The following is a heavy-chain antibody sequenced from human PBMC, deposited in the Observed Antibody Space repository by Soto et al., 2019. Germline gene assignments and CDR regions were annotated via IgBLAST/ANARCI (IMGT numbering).Heavy chain of an antibody. Sequence: SETLSLTCAVYGGSFSGYYWSWIRQPPGKGLEWIGEINHSGSTNYNPSLKSRVTISVDTSKNQFSLKLSSVTAADTAVYYCARGTNNLDAFDIWGQGTMVTVSS. J-gene: IGHJ3*02. CDR2: INHSGST. D-gene: IGHD1-20*01. V-gene: IGHV4-34*01. CDR1: GGSFSGYY. CDR3: ARGTNNLDAFDI.